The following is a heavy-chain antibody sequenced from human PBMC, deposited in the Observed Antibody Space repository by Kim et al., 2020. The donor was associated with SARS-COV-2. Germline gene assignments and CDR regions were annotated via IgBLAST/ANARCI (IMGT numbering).Heavy chain of an antibody. CDR1: GGSISSSSYY. Sequence: SETLSLTCTVSGGSISSSSYYWGWIRQPPGKGLEWIGSIYYSGSTYYNPSLKSRVTISVDTSKNQFSLKLSSVTAADTAVYYCARRGQIAAAGHFDYWGQGTLVTVSS. D-gene: IGHD6-13*01. CDR3: ARRGQIAAAGHFDY. V-gene: IGHV4-39*01. J-gene: IGHJ4*02. CDR2: IYYSGST.